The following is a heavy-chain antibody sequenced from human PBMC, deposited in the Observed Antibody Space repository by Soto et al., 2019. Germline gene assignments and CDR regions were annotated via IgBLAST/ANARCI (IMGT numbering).Heavy chain of an antibody. V-gene: IGHV1-8*01. J-gene: IGHJ5*01. D-gene: IGHD7-27*01. CDR1: GYTFTSYD. CDR3: TGGPPNWGFDS. Sequence: ASVKVSCKASGYTFTSYDINWVRQTAGQGLEWMGWMSPKTANTGYAQKFQGRVTMTRSTSISTAYMELSSLTSEDTAVYYCTGGPPNWGFDSWGQGAPVTVSS. CDR2: MSPKTANT.